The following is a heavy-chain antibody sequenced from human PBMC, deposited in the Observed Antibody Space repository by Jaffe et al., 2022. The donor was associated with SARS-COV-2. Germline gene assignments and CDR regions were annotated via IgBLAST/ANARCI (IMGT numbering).Heavy chain of an antibody. J-gene: IGHJ6*02. CDR3: AKSSDTVTTDYYYYGMDV. Sequence: EVQLLESGGGLVQPGGSLRLSCAASGFTFSSYAMSWVRQAPGKGLEWVSAISGSGGSTYYADSVKGRFTISRDNSKNTLYLQMNSLRAEDTAVYYCAKSSDTVTTDYYYYGMDVWGQGTTVTVSS. CDR1: GFTFSSYA. V-gene: IGHV3-23*01. D-gene: IGHD4-4*01. CDR2: ISGSGGST.